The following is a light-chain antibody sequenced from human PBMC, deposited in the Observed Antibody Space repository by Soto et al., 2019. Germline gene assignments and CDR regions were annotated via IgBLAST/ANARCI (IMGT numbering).Light chain of an antibody. V-gene: IGKV1-5*01. J-gene: IGKJ2*01. CDR3: QQYNSYAT. Sequence: DIPMTQSPSTLSASVGDRVTITCRASQNIDTWLAWYQQKAGRAPNLLIYDASTLQSGVPSRFSGSGSGTEFTLTISSLQPDDFATYYCQQYNSYATFGQGTKLELK. CDR1: QNIDTW. CDR2: DAS.